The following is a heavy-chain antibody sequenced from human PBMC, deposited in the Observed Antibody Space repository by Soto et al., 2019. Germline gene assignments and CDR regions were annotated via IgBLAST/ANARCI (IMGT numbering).Heavy chain of an antibody. J-gene: IGHJ4*02. CDR3: ARVGGVAARTFDY. CDR1: GGSINDFY. D-gene: IGHD6-6*01. CDR2: IYYSGST. V-gene: IGHV4-59*01. Sequence: PSETLSLTCTVSGGSINDFYWSWIRQPPGKGLEWIGYIYYSGSTDYNPSLKGRVTISVDTSKNQFSLKLRSVTAADPAVYYCARVGGVAARTFDYWGQGTLVTVSS.